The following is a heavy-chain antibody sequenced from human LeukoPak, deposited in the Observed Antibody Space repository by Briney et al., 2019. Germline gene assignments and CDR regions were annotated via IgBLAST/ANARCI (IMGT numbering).Heavy chain of an antibody. CDR1: GYSISNGDY. CDR2: IYHTGST. CDR3: AKCRRMVDAFDI. Sequence: SETLSLTCTVSGYSISNGDYWGWIRQPPGQGLEWIGSIYHTGSTYYNPSLKSRVTISVDTSKNQFSLKLSSVTAADTAVYYCAKCRRMVDAFDIWGQGAMVTVSS. J-gene: IGHJ3*02. D-gene: IGHD3-10*01. V-gene: IGHV4-38-2*02.